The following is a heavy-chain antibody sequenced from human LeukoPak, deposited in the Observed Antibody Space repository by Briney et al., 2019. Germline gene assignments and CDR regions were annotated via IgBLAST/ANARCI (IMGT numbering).Heavy chain of an antibody. V-gene: IGHV4-34*01. CDR2: INHRGDT. J-gene: IGHJ4*02. CDR3: ARGGFYCGGDCYVDY. Sequence: PSETLSLTCAVYDGSFSAYYWSWIRQSPGKGLEWIAEINHRGDTNYNPSVKSRVSISVDTSKNQFSLRLSSVTAADTAVYYCARGGFYCGGDCYVDYWGQGTLVTVSS. D-gene: IGHD2-21*02. CDR1: DGSFSAYY.